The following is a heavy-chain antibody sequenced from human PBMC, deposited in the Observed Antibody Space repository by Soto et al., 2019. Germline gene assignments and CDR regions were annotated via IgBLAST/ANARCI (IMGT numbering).Heavy chain of an antibody. CDR3: ARMTSSISPGC. V-gene: IGHV3-48*01. J-gene: IGHJ4*02. CDR1: GFAFSNYS. Sequence: EEQLVESGGGLVQLGGSLRLSCLASGFAFSNYSMNWVLQAPGKGLEWVSYIRSSGSPTYYAGSVKGRFTISRDNAKKSLYLQMNSLRAEDTAVYYCARMTSSISPGCWGQGTLVTVSS. D-gene: IGHD2-2*01. CDR2: IRSSGSPT.